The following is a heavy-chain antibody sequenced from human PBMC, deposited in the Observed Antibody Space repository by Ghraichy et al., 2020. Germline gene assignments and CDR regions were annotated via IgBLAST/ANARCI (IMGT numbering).Heavy chain of an antibody. CDR1: GGSFSGYY. J-gene: IGHJ4*02. Sequence: SQTLSLTCTVYGGSFSGYYWSWIRQPPGKGLAWIGEINHSGITNYNPSLKRRVTISVDTSKNHFSLNLSSVTAADTAVYYCARAQWLVRSGDYWGQRTLVTVSS. V-gene: IGHV4-34*01. CDR3: ARAQWLVRSGDY. CDR2: INHSGIT. D-gene: IGHD6-19*01.